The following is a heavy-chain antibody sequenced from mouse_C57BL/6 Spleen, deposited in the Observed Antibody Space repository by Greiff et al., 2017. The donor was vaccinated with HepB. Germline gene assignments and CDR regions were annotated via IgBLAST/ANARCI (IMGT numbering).Heavy chain of an antibody. CDR1: GFTFSSYA. V-gene: IGHV5-9-1*02. CDR2: ISSGGDYI. D-gene: IGHD4-1*01. Sequence: DVMLVESGEGLVKPGGSLKLSCAASGFTFSSYAMSWVRQTPEKRLEWVAYISSGGDYIYYADTVKGRFTISRDNARNTLYLQMSSLKSEDTAMYYCTREGLGPAFDYWGQGTTLTVSS. J-gene: IGHJ2*01. CDR3: TREGLGPAFDY.